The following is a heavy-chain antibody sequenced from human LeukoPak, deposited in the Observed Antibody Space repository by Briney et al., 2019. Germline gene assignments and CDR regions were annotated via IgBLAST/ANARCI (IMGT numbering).Heavy chain of an antibody. V-gene: IGHV4-39*01. CDR2: VYYTGIT. CDR1: GGSISSSTYS. Sequence: PSETLSLTCTLAGGSISSSTYSWGWIRRPPGKGLEWIGSVYYTGITYYNSSVECRVTISVDTSKNHFSLELNSVTAADTGVYFCARQVRAPVVMFMDVWGKGTTVIVSS. D-gene: IGHD3-22*01. CDR3: ARQVRAPVVMFMDV. J-gene: IGHJ6*03.